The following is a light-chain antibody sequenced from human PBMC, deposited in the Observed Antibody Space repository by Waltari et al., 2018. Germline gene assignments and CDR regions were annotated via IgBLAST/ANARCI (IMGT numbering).Light chain of an antibody. V-gene: IGLV1-47*01. CDR1: NSNTGTNS. CDR2: RSY. Sequence: QSVLIQPPSVSGTPGQRGTISCSRANSNTGTNSVYWSAHRPGEAPKLLVFRSYQRPSGVPGRFSGSKSGTSASLAISGLQSEEEADFYCATWDDSLGGAIFGPGTKVTVL. J-gene: IGLJ1*01. CDR3: ATWDDSLGGAI.